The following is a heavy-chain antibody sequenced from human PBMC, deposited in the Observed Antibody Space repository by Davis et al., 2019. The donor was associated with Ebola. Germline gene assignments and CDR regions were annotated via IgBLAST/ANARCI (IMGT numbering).Heavy chain of an antibody. Sequence: ASALNSCYASAYIFISYYMHWVRQPPGQGLEWMGRINPSGGSTSYAQKFQGRVTMTRDTSTRTVYMELSSLRSEDTAVYYCAGGYYYYGMDVWGQGTTVTVSS. CDR3: AGGYYYYGMDV. D-gene: IGHD3-16*01. CDR1: AYIFISYY. V-gene: IGHV1-46*01. J-gene: IGHJ6*02. CDR2: INPSGGST.